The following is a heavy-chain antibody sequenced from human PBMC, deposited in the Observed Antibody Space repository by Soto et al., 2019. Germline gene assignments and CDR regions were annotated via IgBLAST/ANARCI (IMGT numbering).Heavy chain of an antibody. CDR3: ARSTSENFWSGPFDY. CDR1: GFSLKKIGVS. CDR2: TYWDDDQ. J-gene: IGHJ4*02. D-gene: IGHD3-3*01. Sequence: QITLKESGPTLVRPTQTLTLTCSFSGFSLKKIGVSVGWIRHPPGKALEWLALTYWDDDQRYSPSLKTRLTVTKDTSKNQGVLAMTNMDPVDTCTYYCARSTSENFWSGPFDYWGPGIVVTVSS. V-gene: IGHV2-5*02.